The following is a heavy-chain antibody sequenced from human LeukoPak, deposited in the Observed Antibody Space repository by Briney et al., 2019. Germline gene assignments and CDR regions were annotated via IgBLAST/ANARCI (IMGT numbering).Heavy chain of an antibody. J-gene: IGHJ4*02. V-gene: IGHV3-30*18. D-gene: IGHD6-19*01. CDR1: GSSYG. Sequence: GGSLRLSCAASGSSYGMHWVRQAPGKGLEWVAVISYDGSNEYYADSVKGRFTISRDNSKNTLYLQMNSLRADDTAVYYCAKEDVSGWYGVYYWGRGTLVTVSS. CDR3: AKEDVSGWYGVYY. CDR2: ISYDGSNE.